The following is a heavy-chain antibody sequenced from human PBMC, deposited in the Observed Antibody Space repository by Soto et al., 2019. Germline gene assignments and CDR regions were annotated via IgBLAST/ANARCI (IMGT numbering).Heavy chain of an antibody. CDR1: GGSFSGYY. V-gene: IGHV4-34*01. J-gene: IGHJ4*02. CDR3: ARGPRYYYGSGSYYPRFDY. D-gene: IGHD3-10*01. CDR2: INHSGST. Sequence: PSETLSLTCAVYGGSFSGYYWSWIRQPPGKGLEWIGEINHSGSTNYNPSLKSRVTISVDTSKNQFSLKLSSVTAADTAVYYCARGPRYYYGSGSYYPRFDYWGQGTLVTVSS.